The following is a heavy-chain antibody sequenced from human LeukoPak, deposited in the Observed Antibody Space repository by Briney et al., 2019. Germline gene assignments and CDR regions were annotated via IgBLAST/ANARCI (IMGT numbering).Heavy chain of an antibody. CDR2: IYYSGST. D-gene: IGHD3-10*01. Sequence: SETLSLTCTVSGGSISSYYWSWIRQPPGKGLEWIGYIYYSGSTNYNPSLMSRVTISVDTSKNQFSLKLSSVTAADTAVYYCARDRRVRGVPYMDVWGKGTTVTVSS. J-gene: IGHJ6*03. CDR3: ARDRRVRGVPYMDV. CDR1: GGSISSYY. V-gene: IGHV4-59*01.